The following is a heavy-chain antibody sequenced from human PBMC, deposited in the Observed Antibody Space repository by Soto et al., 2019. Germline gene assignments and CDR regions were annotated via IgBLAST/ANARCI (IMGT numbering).Heavy chain of an antibody. Sequence: QVQLQQWGAGLLKPSETLSLTCAVYSGSFSGYYWSWIRQPPGKGLEWIGEINHSGSTNYNPSLKSRVTISVDTSKNQFALTLSSVTAADTAVYYCGRGGGSGWYVDYWGQGTLVTVSS. D-gene: IGHD6-19*01. J-gene: IGHJ4*02. CDR2: INHSGST. CDR3: GRGGGSGWYVDY. V-gene: IGHV4-34*01. CDR1: SGSFSGYY.